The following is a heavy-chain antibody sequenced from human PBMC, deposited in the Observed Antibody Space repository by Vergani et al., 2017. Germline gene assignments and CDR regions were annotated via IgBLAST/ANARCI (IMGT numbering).Heavy chain of an antibody. CDR2: INWNGGTI. V-gene: IGHV3-20*04. CDR3: ARVFSGYSYGLVAY. J-gene: IGHJ4*02. CDR1: GFIFDDFG. D-gene: IGHD5-18*01. Sequence: EVQLVESGGGVVRPGGSLRLSWAASGFIFDDFGMNWVRQAPGKGLEWVSGINWNGGTIGYADSVKGRFTISRDNAKNSLYLEMNSLRDEDTALYYCARVFSGYSYGLVAYWGQGTLVTVSS.